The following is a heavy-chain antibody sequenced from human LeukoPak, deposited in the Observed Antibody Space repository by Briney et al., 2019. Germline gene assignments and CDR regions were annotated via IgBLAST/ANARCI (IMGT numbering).Heavy chain of an antibody. D-gene: IGHD5-12*01. CDR2: INWNGGST. Sequence: GGSLRLSCAASGFTFSNYAMTWVRQAPGKGLEWVSGINWNGGSTGYADSVKGRFTISRDNAKNSLYLQMNSLRAEDTALYYCARGVGYSGYQYYYYYGMDVWGQGTTVTVSS. J-gene: IGHJ6*02. CDR1: GFTFSNYA. V-gene: IGHV3-20*04. CDR3: ARGVGYSGYQYYYYYGMDV.